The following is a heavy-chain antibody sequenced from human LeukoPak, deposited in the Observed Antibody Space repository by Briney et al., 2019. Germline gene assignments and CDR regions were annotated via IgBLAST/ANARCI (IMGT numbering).Heavy chain of an antibody. CDR1: GGSISSGSYY. CDR3: ARGVVGFLEWFAQTTNHDAFDI. Sequence: KSSETLPLTCTVSGGSISSGSYYWSWIRQPAGKGLEWIGHIYTSGSANYNPSLKSRVTMSVDTSKNQFSLKLSSVTAADTAVYYCARGVVGFLEWFAQTTNHDAFDIWGQGTMVTVSS. CDR2: IYTSGSA. D-gene: IGHD3-3*01. V-gene: IGHV4-61*09. J-gene: IGHJ3*02.